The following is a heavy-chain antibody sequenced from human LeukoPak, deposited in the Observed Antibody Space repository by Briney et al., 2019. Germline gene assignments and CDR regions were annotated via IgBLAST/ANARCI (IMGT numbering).Heavy chain of an antibody. J-gene: IGHJ4*02. D-gene: IGHD3-9*01. Sequence: GGSLRLSCAASGFTFGNYGMNWVRQAPGKGLEWVSFISGDGGCTYYADSVKGRFTISRDNGKNSLYLQMNSLRTEDTALYYCAKTPYYYILTGLSTYFDYWGQGTLVTVSS. CDR2: ISGDGGCT. CDR1: GFTFGNYG. CDR3: AKTPYYYILTGLSTYFDY. V-gene: IGHV3-43*02.